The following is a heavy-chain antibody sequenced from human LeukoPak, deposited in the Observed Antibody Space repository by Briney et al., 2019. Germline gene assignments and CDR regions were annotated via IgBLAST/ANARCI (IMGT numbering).Heavy chain of an antibody. CDR2: IYYSGST. CDR1: GGSFSSYY. D-gene: IGHD2-15*01. CDR3: ARGVVGYYYGMDV. Sequence: SETLSLTCAVYGGSFSSYYWSWIRQPPGKGLEWIGYIYYSGSTNYNPSLKSRVTISVDTSKNQFSLKLSSVTAADTAVYYCARGVVGYYYGMDVWGQGTTVTVSS. J-gene: IGHJ6*02. V-gene: IGHV4-59*01.